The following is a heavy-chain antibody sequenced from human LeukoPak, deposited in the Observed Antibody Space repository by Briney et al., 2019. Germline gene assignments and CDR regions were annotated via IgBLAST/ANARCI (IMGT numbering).Heavy chain of an antibody. CDR1: GFTLSSYA. CDR3: ARGGSGSYYNVRPVDY. D-gene: IGHD3-10*01. V-gene: IGHV3-30*04. J-gene: IGHJ4*02. CDR2: ISYDGSNK. Sequence: PGGSLRLSCAASGFTLSSYAMHWVRQAPGKGLEWVAVISYDGSNKYYADSVKGRFTISRDTYKNPLYLQMNSLRAEDPAVYYCARGGSGSYYNVRPVDYWGQGTLVTVSS.